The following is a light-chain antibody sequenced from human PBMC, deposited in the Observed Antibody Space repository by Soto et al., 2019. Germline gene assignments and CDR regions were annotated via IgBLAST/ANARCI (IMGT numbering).Light chain of an antibody. CDR2: DAS. Sequence: DIQMTQSPSSLSASVGDRVTITCQASQDISNYLHWYQQKPGKAPKLLIYDASNLETGVPSRFSGSGSGTDFTFTISSLQPGDIATYYCQQYDNLPVTFGQGTRLEIK. CDR3: QQYDNLPVT. J-gene: IGKJ5*01. V-gene: IGKV1-33*01. CDR1: QDISNY.